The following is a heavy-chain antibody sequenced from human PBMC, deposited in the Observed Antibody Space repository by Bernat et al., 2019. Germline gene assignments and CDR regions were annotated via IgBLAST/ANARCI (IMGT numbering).Heavy chain of an antibody. J-gene: IGHJ4*02. D-gene: IGHD2-21*02. CDR1: GFTFSSYS. CDR3: AKEAAFCGTGCYSLADC. V-gene: IGHV3-23*04. Sequence: EVQLVESGGGLVQPGGSLRVSCAASGFTFSSYSMIWVRQAPGKGLEWVALISGPGVPTHYADSVKGRFTISRDNSKNTLFLQMNSLRAEDTAVYYCAKEAAFCGTGCYSLADCWGQGTLVTVSS. CDR2: ISGPGVPT.